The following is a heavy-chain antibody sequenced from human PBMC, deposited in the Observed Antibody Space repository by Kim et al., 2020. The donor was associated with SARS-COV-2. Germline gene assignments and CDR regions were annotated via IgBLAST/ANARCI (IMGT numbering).Heavy chain of an antibody. D-gene: IGHD5-18*01. J-gene: IGHJ6*02. Sequence: GWSLKLSCAASGFTFSGSAMHWVRQASGKGLEWVGRIRSKANSYATAYAASVKGRFTISRDDSKNTAYLQMNSLKTEDTAVYYCTRPGYSNAYGSFYYYYGMDVWGQGTTVTVSS. CDR3: TRPGYSNAYGSFYYYYGMDV. CDR2: IRSKANSYAT. CDR1: GFTFSGSA. V-gene: IGHV3-73*01.